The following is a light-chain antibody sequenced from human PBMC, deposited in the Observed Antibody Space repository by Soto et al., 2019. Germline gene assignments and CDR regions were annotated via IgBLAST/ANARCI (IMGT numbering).Light chain of an antibody. CDR3: QQYGGSFRV. Sequence: EIVLTHSPHTLSLSPVERATLSCRASQSFSSSYLAWYQQRPGQPPRLLIYGTSKRATGIPDRFSGSGFDKDFTLTISRLDPEDFAVYYCQQYGGSFRVFGPGTKVDI. CDR1: QSFSSSY. J-gene: IGKJ3*01. V-gene: IGKV3-20*01. CDR2: GTS.